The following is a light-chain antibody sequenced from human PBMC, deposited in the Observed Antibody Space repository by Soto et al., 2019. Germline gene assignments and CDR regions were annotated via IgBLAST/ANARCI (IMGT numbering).Light chain of an antibody. CDR1: SSDVGGYNY. CDR3: SSYTTSNTRQIV. V-gene: IGLV2-14*01. CDR2: DVS. Sequence: QSVLTQPASGTGVPGQSSTISCTGNSSDVGGYNYVSWYQQHPGKAPKFMIYDVSNRPSGVSNRFSGSKSGNTASLTISGLQAEDEADYYCSSYTTSNTRQIVFGTGTKVTVL. J-gene: IGLJ1*01.